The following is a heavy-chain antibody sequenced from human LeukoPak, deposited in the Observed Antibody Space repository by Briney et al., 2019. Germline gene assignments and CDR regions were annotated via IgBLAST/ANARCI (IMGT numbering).Heavy chain of an antibody. V-gene: IGHV3-11*03. D-gene: IGHD6-13*01. CDR1: GFTFSDYS. CDR2: ISDSSSYT. J-gene: IGHJ4*02. Sequence: GGSLRLSCAASGFTFSDYSMSWIRQAPGKGLEWISYISDSSSYTSYADSVKGRFTISSDNAKNSLYLQMNSLRADDTAVYFCSRCQYNSSPDYWGQGTLVTVSS. CDR3: SRCQYNSSPDY.